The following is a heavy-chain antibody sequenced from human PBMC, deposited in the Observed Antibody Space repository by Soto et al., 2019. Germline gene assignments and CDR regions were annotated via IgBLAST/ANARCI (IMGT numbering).Heavy chain of an antibody. CDR3: ARGGVAMAYYYYYGMDV. Sequence: QVQLVQSGAEVKKPGSSVKVSCKASGGTFSSYAISWVRQAPGQGLEWMGGIIPIFGTANYAQKFQGRVTITADESTSTAYMELSSLRSEDTAVYYCARGGVAMAYYYYYGMDVWGQGTTVTVSS. J-gene: IGHJ6*02. CDR1: GGTFSSYA. CDR2: IIPIFGTA. V-gene: IGHV1-69*12. D-gene: IGHD5-12*01.